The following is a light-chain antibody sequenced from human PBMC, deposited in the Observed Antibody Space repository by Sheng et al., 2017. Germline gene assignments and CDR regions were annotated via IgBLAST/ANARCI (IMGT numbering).Light chain of an antibody. Sequence: QSALTQPASVSGSPGQSVTISCTGTSSDVGGYNFVSWYQQHPGKAPKVLIYDVSNRPSGVSYRFSGSKSGYTASLTISGLQAEDEADYYCSSHTLFGGGTKVTVL. J-gene: IGLJ2*01. V-gene: IGLV2-14*03. CDR2: DVS. CDR1: SSDVGGYNF. CDR3: SSHTL.